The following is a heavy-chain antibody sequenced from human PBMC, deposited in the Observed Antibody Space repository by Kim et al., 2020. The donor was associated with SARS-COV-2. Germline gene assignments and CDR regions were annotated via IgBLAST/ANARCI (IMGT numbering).Heavy chain of an antibody. J-gene: IGHJ4*02. CDR3: ARGEYYDSSGYYSY. Sequence: ASVKVSCKASGYTFTSYGISWVRQAPGQGLEWMGWISAYNGNTNYAQKLQGRVTMTTDTSTSTAYMELRSLRSDDTAVYYCARGEYYDSSGYYSYWGQGTLVTVSS. V-gene: IGHV1-18*04. D-gene: IGHD3-22*01. CDR2: ISAYNGNT. CDR1: GYTFTSYG.